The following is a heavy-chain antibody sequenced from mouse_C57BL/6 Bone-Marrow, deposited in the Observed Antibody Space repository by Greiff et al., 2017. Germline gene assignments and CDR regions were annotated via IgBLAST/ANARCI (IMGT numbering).Heavy chain of an antibody. D-gene: IGHD1-1*01. CDR3: ARYYYGSSRSDV. J-gene: IGHJ1*03. CDR1: GYNFTSYG. Sequence: VQLQESGAELARPGASVKLSCKASGYNFTSYGISWVKQRTGQGLEWIGEIYPRSGNTYYNEKFKGKATLTADKSSSTAYMELRSLTSEDSAVXFCARYYYGSSRSDVWGTGTTVTVSS. V-gene: IGHV1-81*01. CDR2: IYPRSGNT.